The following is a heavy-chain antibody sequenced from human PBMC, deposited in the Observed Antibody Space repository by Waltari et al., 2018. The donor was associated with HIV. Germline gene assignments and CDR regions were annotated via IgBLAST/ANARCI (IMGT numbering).Heavy chain of an antibody. Sequence: QVQLQQWGAGLLKPSDTLSLTCAIYGGSFTENHWGWIRQSPAKEFEWIGEIKYGGLTNYNPSLESRVDRQMDVSRSRSSLKLVSLTAADTAVYYCVRSQSLGSFLVLPEGMKGKGNFFDSWGQGTLVTVFS. D-gene: IGHD3-3*02. CDR3: VRSQSLGSFLVLPEGMKGKGNFFDS. V-gene: IGHV4-34*02. J-gene: IGHJ5*01. CDR1: GGSFTENH. CDR2: IKYGGLT.